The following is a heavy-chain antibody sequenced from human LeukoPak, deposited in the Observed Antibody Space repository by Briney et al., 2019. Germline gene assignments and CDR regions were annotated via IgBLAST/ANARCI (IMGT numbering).Heavy chain of an antibody. J-gene: IGHJ4*02. CDR1: AYTFTDYY. Sequence: ASVKVSCKASAYTFTDYYTHWVRQAPGQGLEWMGRMNPNSGGADYAPKFQGRVSMTRETSIKTAYVELTRLQSDDTAMYYCARVAYGNSATHFDYWGQGTLVTVSS. D-gene: IGHD4-23*01. V-gene: IGHV1-2*06. CDR2: MNPNSGGA. CDR3: ARVAYGNSATHFDY.